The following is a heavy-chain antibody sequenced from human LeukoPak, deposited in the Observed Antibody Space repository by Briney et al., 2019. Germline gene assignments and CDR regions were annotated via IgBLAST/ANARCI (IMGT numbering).Heavy chain of an antibody. V-gene: IGHV4-34*01. Sequence: SETLSLTCAVYGGSFSGYYWSWIRQPPGKGLEWIGEINHGGSTNYNPSLKSRVTISVDTSKNQFSLKLSSVTAADTAVYYYARAYYDYVWGSYRYSPPRYYFDYWGQGTLVTVSS. J-gene: IGHJ4*02. CDR2: INHGGST. CDR1: GGSFSGYY. CDR3: ARAYYDYVWGSYRYSPPRYYFDY. D-gene: IGHD3-16*02.